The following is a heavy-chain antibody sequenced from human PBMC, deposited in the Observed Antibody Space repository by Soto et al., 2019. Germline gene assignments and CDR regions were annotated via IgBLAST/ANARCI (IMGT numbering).Heavy chain of an antibody. CDR3: AREAIIVIAAPEYYFDY. J-gene: IGHJ4*02. D-gene: IGHD3-22*01. V-gene: IGHV3-66*01. CDR1: GFDVSNTD. Sequence: GGSLRLSCAASGFDVSNTDMSWVRQAPGKGLEWVLVIYSGGYTNYADSVKGRFIVSRDSPKNTLYLQMDSLRAEDTAVYYCAREAIIVIAAPEYYFDYWGQGTLVTVSS. CDR2: IYSGGYT.